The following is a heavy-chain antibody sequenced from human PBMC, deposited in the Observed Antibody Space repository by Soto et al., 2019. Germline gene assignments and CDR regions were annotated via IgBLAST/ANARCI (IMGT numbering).Heavy chain of an antibody. D-gene: IGHD2-2*01. V-gene: IGHV1-2*02. CDR2: INPDSGGT. J-gene: IGHJ2*01. CDR1: GYTFTDYY. Sequence: ASVKVSCKASGYTFTDYYIHWVRQAPGQGLEWVGWINPDSGGTNLAQRFQGRVTMTSDTSINTAYMELSSLRSDDAAVYYCAIRTGQLAIISEFDGDWFFEVWGRGTLVTVSS. CDR3: AIRTGQLAIISEFDGDWFFEV.